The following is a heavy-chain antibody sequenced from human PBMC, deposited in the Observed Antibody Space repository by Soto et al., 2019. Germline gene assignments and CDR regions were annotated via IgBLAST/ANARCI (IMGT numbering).Heavy chain of an antibody. CDR1: GYTFTSYG. V-gene: IGHV1-18*01. CDR3: ARDLRVVVVPAAMEGMDV. CDR2: ISAYNGNT. D-gene: IGHD2-2*01. Sequence: QVQLVQSGAEVKKPGASVKVSCKASGYTFTSYGISWVRQAPGQGLEWMGWISAYNGNTNYAQKLQGRVTMTTDTSTSTAYIDLRSLNSDDTAVYYCARDLRVVVVPAAMEGMDVWGQGTTVTVSS. J-gene: IGHJ6*02.